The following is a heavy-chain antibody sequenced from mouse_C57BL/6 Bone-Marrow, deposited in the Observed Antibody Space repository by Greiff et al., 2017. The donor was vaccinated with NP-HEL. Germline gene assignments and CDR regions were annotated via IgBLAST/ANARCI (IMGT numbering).Heavy chain of an antibody. Sequence: DVMLVESGGGLVQPGGSLKLSCAASGFTFSDYYMYWVRQTPEKRLEWVAYISNGGGSTYYPDTVKGRFTISRDNAKNTLYLQMSRLKSEDTAMYYCATGSLFAYWGQGTLVTVSA. CDR2: ISNGGGST. D-gene: IGHD4-1*01. CDR1: GFTFSDYY. CDR3: ATGSLFAY. V-gene: IGHV5-12*01. J-gene: IGHJ3*01.